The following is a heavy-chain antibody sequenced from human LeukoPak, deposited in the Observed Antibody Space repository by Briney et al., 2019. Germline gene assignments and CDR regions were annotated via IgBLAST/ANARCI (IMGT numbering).Heavy chain of an antibody. V-gene: IGHV1-69*05. J-gene: IGHJ4*02. CDR3: ARTAETIYYYDSSGYEPTFDY. Sequence: SVKVSCKASGGTFSSYAISWVRQAPGQGLEWMGGIIPIFGTANYAQKFQGRVTITTDESTSTAYMELSSLRAEDTAVYYCARTAETIYYYDSSGYEPTFDYWGQGTLVTVSS. CDR2: IIPIFGTA. D-gene: IGHD3-22*01. CDR1: GGTFSSYA.